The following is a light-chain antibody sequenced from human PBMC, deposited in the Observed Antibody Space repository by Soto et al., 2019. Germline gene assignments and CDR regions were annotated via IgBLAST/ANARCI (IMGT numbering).Light chain of an antibody. CDR2: DVS. CDR3: SSYSRRSTYV. V-gene: IGLV2-14*03. CDR1: SSDVGGYNY. Sequence: QSMLTQPASVSGSPGQSITISCTGTSSDVGGYNYVSWYQQHPGKAPKLIIYDVSYRPSGVSNRFSGSKSGNTASLTISGLQAEDEADYFCSSYSRRSTYVFGTGTKVTVL. J-gene: IGLJ1*01.